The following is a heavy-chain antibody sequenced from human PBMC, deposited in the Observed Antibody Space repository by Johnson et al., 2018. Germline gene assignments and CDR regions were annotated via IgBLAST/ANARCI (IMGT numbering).Heavy chain of an antibody. CDR2: IWHDGSNT. V-gene: IGHV3-33*01. D-gene: IGHD2-2*01. CDR1: GFIFSSYG. Sequence: QVQLVESGGGVVQPGRSLRLSCAASGFIFSSYGMNWVRQAPGKGLEWVAVIWHDGSNTRYLDSVKGRFTISRDNSKNTRDLQMNSLRAEDTGGYYCARWRTSLYVMDVWGQGTTVTVYS. J-gene: IGHJ6*02. CDR3: ARWRTSLYVMDV.